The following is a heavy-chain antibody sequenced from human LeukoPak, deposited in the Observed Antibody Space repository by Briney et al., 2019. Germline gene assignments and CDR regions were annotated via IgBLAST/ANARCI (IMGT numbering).Heavy chain of an antibody. CDR2: IYYSGST. Sequence: SETLSLTCTVSGGSVSSGSYYWSWIRQPPGKGLEWIGYIYYSGSTNYNPSLKSRVTIPVDTSKNQFSLKLSSVTAADTAVYYCARGPGQRRGYYNYNWFDPWGQGTLVTVSS. J-gene: IGHJ5*02. CDR3: ARGPGQRRGYYNYNWFDP. D-gene: IGHD3-22*01. CDR1: GGSVSSGSYY. V-gene: IGHV4-61*01.